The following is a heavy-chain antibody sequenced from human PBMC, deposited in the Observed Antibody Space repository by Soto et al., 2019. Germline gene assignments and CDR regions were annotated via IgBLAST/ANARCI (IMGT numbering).Heavy chain of an antibody. CDR2: ISSSGSTI. J-gene: IGHJ6*02. Sequence: WGSLGISCATSVFTFSDYYMSWIGQAPGKGLDWVSYISSSGSTIYYADSVKGRFTISRDNAKNSLYLQMNSLRAEDTAVYYCARGGLVDYYYGMDVWGQGTTVTVSS. CDR3: ARGGLVDYYYGMDV. D-gene: IGHD1-26*01. CDR1: VFTFSDYY. V-gene: IGHV3-11*01.